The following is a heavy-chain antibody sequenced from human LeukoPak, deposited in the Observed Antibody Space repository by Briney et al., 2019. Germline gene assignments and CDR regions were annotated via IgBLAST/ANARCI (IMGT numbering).Heavy chain of an antibody. CDR2: IWYDESNK. Sequence: PGGSLRLSCAASGFTLSNSGMHWVRQAPGKGLEWVAIIWYDESNKFYGDSVKGRFTISRDNSKNTLYLQMNSLRAEDTAVYYCARDTDYYGSGTLGYLDYWGQGTLVTVSS. D-gene: IGHD3-10*01. J-gene: IGHJ4*02. V-gene: IGHV3-33*01. CDR1: GFTLSNSG. CDR3: ARDTDYYGSGTLGYLDY.